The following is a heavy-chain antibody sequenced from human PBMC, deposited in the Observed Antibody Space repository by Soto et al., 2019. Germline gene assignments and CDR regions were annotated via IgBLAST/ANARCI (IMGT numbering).Heavy chain of an antibody. CDR2: IKQDGGEI. CDR3: ARSQNFWSGLGS. D-gene: IGHD3-3*01. J-gene: IGHJ5*02. Sequence: PGGSLRLSCAGSGFTFSNYWMIWVRQAPGKGLEWVANIKQDGGEIYYVDSVKGRFSISRDNANNSLYLQMNSLRAEDTAVYYCARSQNFWSGLGSWGLGTLVTVSS. CDR1: GFTFSNYW. V-gene: IGHV3-7*01.